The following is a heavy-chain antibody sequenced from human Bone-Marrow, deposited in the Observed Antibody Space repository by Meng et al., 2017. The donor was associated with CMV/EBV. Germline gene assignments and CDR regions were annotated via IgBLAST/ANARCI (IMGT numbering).Heavy chain of an antibody. D-gene: IGHD3-9*01. CDR1: GFTFSSYA. V-gene: IGHV3-7*01. CDR3: ARDDYDILTGYGY. CDR2: IKQDGSEK. Sequence: GGSLRLSCAASGFTFSSYAMSWVRQAPGKGLEWVANIKQDGSEKYYVDSVKGRFTISRDNAKNSLYLQMNSLRAEDTAVYYCARDDYDILTGYGYWGQGTLVTVSS. J-gene: IGHJ4*02.